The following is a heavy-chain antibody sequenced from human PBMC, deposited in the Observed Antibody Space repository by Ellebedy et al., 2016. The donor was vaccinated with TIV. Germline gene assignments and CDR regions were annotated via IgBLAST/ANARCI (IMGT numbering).Heavy chain of an antibody. J-gene: IGHJ6*02. Sequence: GESLKISXAASGFTFSSYGMHWVRQAPGKGLEWVAVIWYDGSNKYYADSVKGRFTISRDNSKNTLYLQMNSLRAEDTAVYYCAREGFGPSYYYYGMDVWGQGTTVTVSS. D-gene: IGHD2-15*01. V-gene: IGHV3-33*01. CDR3: AREGFGPSYYYYGMDV. CDR2: IWYDGSNK. CDR1: GFTFSSYG.